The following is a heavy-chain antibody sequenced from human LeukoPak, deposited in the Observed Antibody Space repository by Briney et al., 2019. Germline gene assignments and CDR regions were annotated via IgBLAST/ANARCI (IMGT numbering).Heavy chain of an antibody. CDR3: AKDLRVRAVAGKDYYMDV. CDR1: GFTFSSYA. J-gene: IGHJ6*03. V-gene: IGHV3-23*01. CDR2: ISGSGGST. Sequence: PGGSLRLSCAASGFTFSSYAMSWVRQAPGKGLGWVSAISGSGGSTYYADSVKGRFTISRDNSKNTLYLQMNSLRAEDTAVYYCAKDLRVRAVAGKDYYMDVWGKGATVTVSS. D-gene: IGHD6-19*01.